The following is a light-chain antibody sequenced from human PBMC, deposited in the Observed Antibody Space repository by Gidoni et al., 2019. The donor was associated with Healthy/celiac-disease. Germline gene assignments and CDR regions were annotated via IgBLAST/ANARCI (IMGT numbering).Light chain of an antibody. J-gene: IGLJ2*01. V-gene: IGLV3-19*01. CDR1: SLRSYY. CDR3: NSRDSSGNHLVV. Sequence: SSELTQDPAVSVAFGQTVRITCQGDSLRSYYASWYQQKPGQAPVLVIYGKNNRPSGIPDRFSGSSSGNTASLTSTGAQAEDEADYYCNSRDSSGNHLVVFGGGTKLTVL. CDR2: GKN.